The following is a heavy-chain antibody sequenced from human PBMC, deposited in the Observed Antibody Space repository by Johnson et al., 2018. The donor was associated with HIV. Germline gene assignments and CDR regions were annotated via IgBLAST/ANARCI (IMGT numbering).Heavy chain of an antibody. CDR1: GFTFSSYG. D-gene: IGHD1-26*01. V-gene: IGHV3-30*18. J-gene: IGHJ3*02. CDR3: AKEGGELLLDAFDI. Sequence: QEQLVESGGGVVQPGRSLRLSCAASGFTFSSYGMHWVRQAPGKGLEWVAVISYDGSNKYYADSVKGRFTISRDNSKNTLYLQMNSLRAEDPAVYYCAKEGGELLLDAFDIWGQGTMVTVSS. CDR2: ISYDGSNK.